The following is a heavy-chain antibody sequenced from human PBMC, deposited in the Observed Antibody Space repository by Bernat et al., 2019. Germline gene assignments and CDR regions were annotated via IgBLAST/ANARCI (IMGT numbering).Heavy chain of an antibody. D-gene: IGHD4/OR15-4a*01. V-gene: IGHV3-23*01. Sequence: EVQLLESGGGLVQPGGSLRLSCSAAGFTFSFFAMGWVRQAPGKGLEWVSAISSTSDRTDYADSVKGRFTVSRDNSKNTLYLQMNSLRAEDTAIYYCAKDGLRVSAYWYFDLWGRGALVTVSS. CDR2: ISSTSDRT. J-gene: IGHJ2*01. CDR1: GFTFSFFA. CDR3: AKDGLRVSAYWYFDL.